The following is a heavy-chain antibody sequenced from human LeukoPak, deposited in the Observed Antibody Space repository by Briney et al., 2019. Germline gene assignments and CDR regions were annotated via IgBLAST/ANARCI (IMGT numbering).Heavy chain of an antibody. D-gene: IGHD2-2*01. V-gene: IGHV1-3*01. CDR1: GYTFTSYA. J-gene: IGHJ4*02. CDR3: ARDGADIVVVPAAPAYFDY. CDR2: INAGNGNT. Sequence: ASVKVSCKASGYTFTSYAMHWVRQAPGQRLEWMGWINAGNGNTKYSQKFQGRVTITRDTSASTAYMELSSLRSEDTAVYYCARDGADIVVVPAAPAYFDYWGQGPLVTVSS.